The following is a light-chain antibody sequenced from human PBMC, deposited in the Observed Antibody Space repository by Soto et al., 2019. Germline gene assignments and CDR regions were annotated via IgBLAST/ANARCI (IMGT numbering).Light chain of an antibody. V-gene: IGKV1-39*01. CDR3: QQSYSTPQG. J-gene: IGKJ5*01. CDR1: QSISSY. Sequence: DIQMTQSPSSLSASVGDRVTITCRASQSISSYLNWYQQKPGKAPKLLIYAASSLQSGVPSRFSASASGTDFTLTISSLQPEEFATYYCQQSYSTPQGFGQGTRLEIK. CDR2: AAS.